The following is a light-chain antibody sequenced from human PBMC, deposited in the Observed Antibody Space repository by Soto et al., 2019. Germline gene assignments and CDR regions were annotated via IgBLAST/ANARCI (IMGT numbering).Light chain of an antibody. CDR3: MQALQTPRT. CDR1: QSLLHRTGYNY. V-gene: IGKV2-28*01. Sequence: EIVMTQSPLSLPVTPGEPASISCRSSQSLLHRTGYNYLDWYLQKPGQSLQLLIYVGSNRASGVPDRFSGSGSGTDFTLKISRVEAEDVGVYYCMQALQTPRTFGQGTKVEIK. CDR2: VGS. J-gene: IGKJ1*01.